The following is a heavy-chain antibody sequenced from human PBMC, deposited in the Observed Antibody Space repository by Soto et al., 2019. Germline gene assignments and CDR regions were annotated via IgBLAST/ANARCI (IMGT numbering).Heavy chain of an antibody. CDR1: GFTFPGDA. Sequence: PGGSLRLSCSASGFTFPGDAMHWVRQAPVKGLEYVSAISSNGGSTYYADSVKGRFTISRDNSKNTLYLQMSSLRAEDTAVYYCVKVRLLEWLLWLEFDYWGREPWSPSPQ. J-gene: IGHJ4*02. D-gene: IGHD3-3*01. V-gene: IGHV3-64D*08. CDR3: VKVRLLEWLLWLEFDY. CDR2: ISSNGGST.